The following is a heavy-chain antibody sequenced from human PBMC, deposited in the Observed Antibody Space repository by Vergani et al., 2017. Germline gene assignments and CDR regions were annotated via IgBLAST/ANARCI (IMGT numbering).Heavy chain of an antibody. D-gene: IGHD3-10*01. CDR3: ANEGSALRIRGWFDH. J-gene: IGHJ5*02. CDR1: GFSVSNSG. Sequence: QVQLVESGGGVVQPGGSLGLSCVASGFSVSNSGMHWVRQTPGKGLEWVAYIQYDGSDIFYADFVEGRFTISRDNSKNSLYLQMRSLRFDDTAVYFCANEGSALRIRGWFDHGGQGALVTVSS. CDR2: IQYDGSDI. V-gene: IGHV3-30*02.